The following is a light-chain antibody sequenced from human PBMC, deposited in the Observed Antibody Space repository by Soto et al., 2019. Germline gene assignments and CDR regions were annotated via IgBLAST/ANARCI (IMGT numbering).Light chain of an antibody. Sequence: DIQVTQSPSSLSASVADRVTITCRTSQRISSYLNRFQQKPGKAPTLLIYAASTLQSGVPSRFSGSGSGTHFTLTISDLQPEDFATYYCQQTYTTPLTFGGGTKVEIK. CDR2: AAS. CDR3: QQTYTTPLT. J-gene: IGKJ4*01. V-gene: IGKV1-39*01. CDR1: QRISSY.